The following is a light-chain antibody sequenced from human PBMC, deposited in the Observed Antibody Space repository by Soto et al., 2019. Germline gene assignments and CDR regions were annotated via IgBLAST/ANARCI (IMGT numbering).Light chain of an antibody. CDR2: WAS. J-gene: IGKJ1*01. CDR3: QQYYSTPQT. Sequence: DIVMTQSPDSLAVSLGERATINCKSNQSVLYSSNNKNYLAWYQQKPGQPPKLLIYWASTRESGVPDRFSGSGSGTDLTLTISSLQAEDVAVYYCQQYYSTPQTFGQGTKVEIK. V-gene: IGKV4-1*01. CDR1: QSVLYSSNNKNY.